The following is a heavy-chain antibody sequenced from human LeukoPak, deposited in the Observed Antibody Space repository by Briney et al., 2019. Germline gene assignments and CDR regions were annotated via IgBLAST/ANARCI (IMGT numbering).Heavy chain of an antibody. D-gene: IGHD3-10*01. V-gene: IGHV4-39*01. J-gene: IGHJ4*02. CDR2: IFYSGST. CDR3: ARKGAPYYYGSGSYSTQRRMYYFDY. Sequence: SETLSLTCTVSSGSISTSNYYWGWVRQPPGKALEWLGNIFYSGSTYYNPSLKSRVTISVDTSQKHFSLRLSSVTAADTAVYYCARKGAPYYYGSGSYSTQRRMYYFDYWGQGTLVTVSS. CDR1: SGSISTSNYY.